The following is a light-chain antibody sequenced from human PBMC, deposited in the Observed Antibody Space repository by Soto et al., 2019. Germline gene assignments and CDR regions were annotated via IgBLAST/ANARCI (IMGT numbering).Light chain of an antibody. Sequence: DIQMTQSPSSLSASVGDRVTITCRASQSISSYLNWYQQKPGKAPKLLIYAASSLQSGVPPRFSGSGSGTEFTLTISSLQPEDFATYYCQQNYRSPWTFVQGTKVDIK. J-gene: IGKJ1*01. CDR3: QQNYRSPWT. V-gene: IGKV1-39*01. CDR1: QSISSY. CDR2: AAS.